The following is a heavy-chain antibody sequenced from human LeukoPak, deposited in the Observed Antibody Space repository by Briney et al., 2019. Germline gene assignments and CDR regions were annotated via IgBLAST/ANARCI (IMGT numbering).Heavy chain of an antibody. CDR3: ARDHSGYRLGYALYYFDY. D-gene: IGHD2-2*01. Sequence: ASVKVSCKASGGTFNNYAFSWVRQAPGQGLEWMGGIIPMFGTVSYAQKFQGRVTVTTDASTDTVYMELSSLKFEDTALYYCARDHSGYRLGYALYYFDYWGQGTLVTVSS. CDR1: GGTFNNYA. V-gene: IGHV1-69*05. J-gene: IGHJ4*02. CDR2: IIPMFGTV.